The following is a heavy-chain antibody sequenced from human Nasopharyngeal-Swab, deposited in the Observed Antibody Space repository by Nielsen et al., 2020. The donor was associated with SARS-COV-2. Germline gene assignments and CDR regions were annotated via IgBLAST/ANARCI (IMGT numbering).Heavy chain of an antibody. V-gene: IGHV4-34*01. J-gene: IGHJ6*02. Sequence: WIRQPPGKGLEWIGEINHSGSTNYNPSLKSRVTISVDTSKNQFSLKLSSVTAADTAVYYCARGSGGSYSRYYYYGRDVWGQGTTVTAS. CDR2: INHSGST. CDR3: ARGSGGSYSRYYYYGRDV. D-gene: IGHD1-26*01.